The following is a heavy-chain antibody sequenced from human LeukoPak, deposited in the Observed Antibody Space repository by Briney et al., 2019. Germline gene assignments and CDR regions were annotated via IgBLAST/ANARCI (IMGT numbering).Heavy chain of an antibody. Sequence: SETLSLTCAVYGGSFSGYYWSWIRQPPGKGLEWIGEINHSGSTNYNPSLKSRVTITVDTSKNQFSLKLSSVTAADTAVYYCARGKVVVVPAAIPGGYYFDYWGQGTLVTVSS. CDR3: ARGKVVVVPAAIPGGYYFDY. CDR2: INHSGST. V-gene: IGHV4-34*01. CDR1: GGSFSGYY. J-gene: IGHJ4*02. D-gene: IGHD2-2*01.